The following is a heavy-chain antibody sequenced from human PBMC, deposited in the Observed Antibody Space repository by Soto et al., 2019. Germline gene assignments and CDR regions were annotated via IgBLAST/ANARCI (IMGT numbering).Heavy chain of an antibody. V-gene: IGHV1-3*01. CDR1: GYTFTSYA. D-gene: IGHD6-19*01. CDR2: INAGNGNT. Sequence: ASVKVSCKASGYTFTSYAMHWVRQAPGQRLEWMGWINAGNGNTKYSQKFQGRVTITRDTSASTAYMELSSLRSEDTAVYYCARGGQWLVRGTFDYWGQGTPAPVYS. J-gene: IGHJ4*02. CDR3: ARGGQWLVRGTFDY.